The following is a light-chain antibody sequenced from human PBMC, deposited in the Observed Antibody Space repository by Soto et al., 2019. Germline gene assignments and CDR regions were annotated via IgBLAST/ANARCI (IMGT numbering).Light chain of an antibody. J-gene: IGLJ2*01. Sequence: QSALTQPASVSGSPGQSITISCTGASSDVGGYNFVSWYQQHPGKAPKLMIYDVNNRPSGVSNRFSGSKSGNTASLTISGLQAEDEAHYYCSSYTSSNTVIFGGGTKVTVL. V-gene: IGLV2-14*03. CDR2: DVN. CDR1: SSDVGGYNF. CDR3: SSYTSSNTVI.